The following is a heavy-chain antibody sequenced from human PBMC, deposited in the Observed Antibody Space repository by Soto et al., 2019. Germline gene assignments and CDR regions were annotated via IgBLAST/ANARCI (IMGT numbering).Heavy chain of an antibody. D-gene: IGHD3-22*01. Sequence: PGGSPRLSCSASGFTVSTYVMHWVRQAPGKGLEYVSTINNNGGSTYYADSVKGRFTISRDDSKNTLYLQMNSLKTEDTAVYYCTTDFDYYDSSGYYYIDYWGQGTLVTVSS. J-gene: IGHJ4*02. CDR3: TTDFDYYDSSGYYYIDY. V-gene: IGHV3-64*04. CDR1: GFTVSTYV. CDR2: INNNGGST.